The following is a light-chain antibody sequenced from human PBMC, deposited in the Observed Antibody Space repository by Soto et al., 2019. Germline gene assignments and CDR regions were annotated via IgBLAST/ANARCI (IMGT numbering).Light chain of an antibody. Sequence: EIVMTQSPATLSVSPGDRATLSCRASQSVSSNLAWYQQKPGQAPRLLIYGASTRATGIPARFSGSGSGTEFTLTISSLQSEDFAVYYWQQYNNWPPYTFGQGTKREI. CDR2: GAS. V-gene: IGKV3-15*01. J-gene: IGKJ2*01. CDR1: QSVSSN. CDR3: QQYNNWPPYT.